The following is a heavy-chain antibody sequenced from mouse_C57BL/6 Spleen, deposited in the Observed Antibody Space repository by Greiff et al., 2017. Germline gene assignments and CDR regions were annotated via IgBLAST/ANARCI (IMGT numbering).Heavy chain of an antibody. CDR1: GYTFTSYW. CDR2: IDPSDSET. D-gene: IGHD2-4*01. J-gene: IGHJ2*01. Sequence: QVHVKQPGAELVRPGSSVKLSCKASGYTFTSYWMHWVKQRPIQGLEWIGNIDPSDSETHYNQKFKDKATLTVDKSSSTAYMQLSSLTSEDSAVYYCARYDDYDGPFDYWGQGTTLTVSS. V-gene: IGHV1-52*01. CDR3: ARYDDYDGPFDY.